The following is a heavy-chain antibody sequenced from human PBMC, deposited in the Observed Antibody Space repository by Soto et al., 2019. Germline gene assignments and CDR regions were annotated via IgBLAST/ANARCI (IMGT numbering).Heavy chain of an antibody. CDR3: VRNYGQVDF. D-gene: IGHD1-7*01. CDR2: TYHRGTT. Sequence: SETLSLTCAVSGVSISSSNRWSWVRQPPGKGLEWIGETYHRGTTNYNPSLKSRVTISVDKSNNQFSLGLTSVTAADTAVYYCVRNYGQVDFWGRGTLVTVSS. CDR1: GVSISSSNR. J-gene: IGHJ4*02. V-gene: IGHV4-4*02.